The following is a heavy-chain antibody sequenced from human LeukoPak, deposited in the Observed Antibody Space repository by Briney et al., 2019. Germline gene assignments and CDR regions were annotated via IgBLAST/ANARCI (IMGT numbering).Heavy chain of an antibody. CDR1: GGSISSYY. Sequence: QASETLSLTCTVSGGSISSYYWSWIRQPPGKGLEWIGYIYYSGSTNYNPSHKSRVTISVDTSKNQFSLKLSSVTAADTAVYYCARDAHPYGSGSYLFDYWGQGTLVTVSS. D-gene: IGHD3-10*01. V-gene: IGHV4-59*01. J-gene: IGHJ4*02. CDR3: ARDAHPYGSGSYLFDY. CDR2: IYYSGST.